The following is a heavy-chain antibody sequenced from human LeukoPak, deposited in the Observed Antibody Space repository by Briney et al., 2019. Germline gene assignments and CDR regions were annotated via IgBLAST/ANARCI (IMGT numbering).Heavy chain of an antibody. CDR2: IYNSGST. CDR1: DGSISSYY. V-gene: IGHV4-59*01. Sequence: SETLSLTCTVSDGSISSYYWSWIRQPPGKGLEWIGNIYNSGSTNYNPSPKSRVTMSVDPSKNQFSLRLSSVTAADTAVYFCARAALYFDSSAYSYYFDYWGQGTLVTVSS. J-gene: IGHJ4*02. D-gene: IGHD3-22*01. CDR3: ARAALYFDSSAYSYYFDY.